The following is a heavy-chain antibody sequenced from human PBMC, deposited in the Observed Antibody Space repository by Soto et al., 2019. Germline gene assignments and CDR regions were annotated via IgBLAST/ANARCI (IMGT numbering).Heavy chain of an antibody. CDR2: IIPIFGTA. CDR3: ASSQETGTLPYYYGMDV. CDR1: GGTFSSYA. Sequence: QVQLVQSGAEVKKPGSSVKVSCKASGGTFSSYAISWVRQAPGQGLEWMGGIIPIFGTANYAQKFQGRVTMTADESTSTAYMELSSLRSEDTAVYYCASSQETGTLPYYYGMDVWGQGTTVTVSS. V-gene: IGHV1-69*12. D-gene: IGHD1-1*01. J-gene: IGHJ6*02.